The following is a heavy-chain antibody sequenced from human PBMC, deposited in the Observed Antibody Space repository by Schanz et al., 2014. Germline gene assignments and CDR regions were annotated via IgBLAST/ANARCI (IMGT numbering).Heavy chain of an antibody. D-gene: IGHD1-26*01. J-gene: IGHJ6*02. CDR3: VKDLQRELLRDDHYYGMDV. Sequence: QVQLVESGGGVVQPGTSLRLSCAASGFPFSSHGMHWVRQAPAKGLEWVAVVGDTGTTKFYADSVKGRFTTSRDNSKNTMYLQMNSLRAEDTAVYYCVKDLQRELLRDDHYYGMDVWGQGTTVTVSS. CDR2: VGDTGTTK. V-gene: IGHV3-30*18. CDR1: GFPFSSHG.